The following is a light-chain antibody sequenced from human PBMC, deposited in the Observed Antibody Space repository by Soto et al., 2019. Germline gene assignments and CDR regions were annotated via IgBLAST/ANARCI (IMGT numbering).Light chain of an antibody. CDR2: GGA. CDR3: QQYCTPSHT. J-gene: IGKJ1*01. Sequence: EIVLTQSPGTLSLSPGESATLSCRASQTIGSSYLAWYQQRPGQAPRLLIYGGANRATGIPDRFSATGSETDFTLAISRLEPEDFAVYYCQQYCTPSHTFGQGTKVE. V-gene: IGKV3-20*01. CDR1: QTIGSSY.